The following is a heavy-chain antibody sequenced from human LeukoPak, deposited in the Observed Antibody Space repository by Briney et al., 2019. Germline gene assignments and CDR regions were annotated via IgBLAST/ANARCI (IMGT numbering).Heavy chain of an antibody. Sequence: SETLSLTCTVSGGSISSSSYYWGWIRQPPGKGLEWIGSIYYSGSIYYNPSLQSRVTISVDTSKNQFSLRLSSVTAADTAVYYCARASSGYYSYFDYWGQGTLVTVSS. J-gene: IGHJ4*02. V-gene: IGHV4-39*07. CDR3: ARASSGYYSYFDY. CDR2: IYYSGSI. D-gene: IGHD3-22*01. CDR1: GGSISSSSYY.